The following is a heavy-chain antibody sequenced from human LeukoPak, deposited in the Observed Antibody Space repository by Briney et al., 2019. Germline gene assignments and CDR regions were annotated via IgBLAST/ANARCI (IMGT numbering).Heavy chain of an antibody. CDR3: ERDRGYCSGGSCYSGFYY. CDR2: IWYDGSNK. CDR1: GFTFSSYG. D-gene: IGHD2-15*01. Sequence: GRSLRLSCAASGFTFSSYGMHWVRQAPGKGLEWVAVIWYDGSNKYYADSVKGRFTISRDNSKNTLYLQMNSLRAEDTAVYYCERDRGYCSGGSCYSGFYYWGQGTLVTVSS. V-gene: IGHV3-33*01. J-gene: IGHJ4*02.